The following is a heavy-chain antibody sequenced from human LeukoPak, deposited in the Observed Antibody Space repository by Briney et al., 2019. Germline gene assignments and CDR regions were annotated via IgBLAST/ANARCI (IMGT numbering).Heavy chain of an antibody. CDR3: ARLGDFWSGRTYYFDY. D-gene: IGHD3-3*01. J-gene: IGHJ4*02. Sequence: ASVKVSCKASGYTFTSYGIGWVRQAPGQGLEWMGWISAYNGNTNYAQKLQGRVTMTTDTSTSTAYMELRSLRPDDTAVYYCARLGDFWSGRTYYFDYWGQGTLVTVSS. V-gene: IGHV1-18*01. CDR1: GYTFTSYG. CDR2: ISAYNGNT.